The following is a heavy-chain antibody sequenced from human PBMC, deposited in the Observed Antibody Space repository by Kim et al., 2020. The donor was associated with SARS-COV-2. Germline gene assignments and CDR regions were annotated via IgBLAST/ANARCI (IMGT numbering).Heavy chain of an antibody. CDR2: ISYDGSNK. Sequence: GGSLRLSCAASGFTFSSYAMHWVRQAPGKGLEWVAVISYDGSNKYYADSVKGRFTISRDNSKNTLYLQMNSLRAEDTAVYYCARDQGLGIVVVPAAMGIDYWGPGTLVTVSS. CDR1: GFTFSSYA. J-gene: IGHJ4*02. CDR3: ARDQGLGIVVVPAAMGIDY. V-gene: IGHV3-30*04. D-gene: IGHD2-2*03.